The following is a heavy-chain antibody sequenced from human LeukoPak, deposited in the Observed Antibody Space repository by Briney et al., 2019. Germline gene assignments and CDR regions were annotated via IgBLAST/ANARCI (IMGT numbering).Heavy chain of an antibody. D-gene: IGHD1-14*01. V-gene: IGHV3-7*01. CDR2: IKQDGSEK. J-gene: IGHJ3*02. CDR3: EAGTTGNAFDI. CDR1: GFTFSSYA. Sequence: PGGSLRLSCAASGFTFSSYAMSWVRQAPGKGLEWVANIKQDGSEKYYVDSVKGRFTISRDNTKKLLYLQMNSLRAEDTAVYYCEAGTTGNAFDIWGQGTKVTVSS.